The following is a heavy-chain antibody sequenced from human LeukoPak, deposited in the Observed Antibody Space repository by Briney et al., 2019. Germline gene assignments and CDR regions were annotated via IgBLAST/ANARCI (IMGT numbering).Heavy chain of an antibody. Sequence: SETLSLTCTVSGGSISSSYWSWIRQTPGKRLEWIGYIYHSGSTNSNPPLRSRVTISIDTSQNQFSLKLSSVTAADTAVYYCARVAHNGGDEYDTFDIWGQGTMVTVSS. D-gene: IGHD2-21*02. V-gene: IGHV4-59*01. CDR3: ARVAHNGGDEYDTFDI. J-gene: IGHJ3*02. CDR2: IYHSGST. CDR1: GGSISSSY.